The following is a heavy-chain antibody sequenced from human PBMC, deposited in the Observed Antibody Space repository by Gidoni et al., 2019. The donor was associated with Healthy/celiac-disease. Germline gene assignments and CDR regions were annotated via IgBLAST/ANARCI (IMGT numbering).Heavy chain of an antibody. CDR2: ISYDGSNK. Sequence: QVQLVESGGAVVQPGRSLRPSGAASGFPFSSCGMHWVRQAPGKGREWVAVISYDGSNKYYADSVKGRFTISRDNSKNTLYLQMNSLRAEDTAVYYCANARIFGQQLPPHRDYYYGMDVWGQGTTVTVSS. CDR1: GFPFSSCG. J-gene: IGHJ6*02. CDR3: ANARIFGQQLPPHRDYYYGMDV. V-gene: IGHV3-30*18. D-gene: IGHD6-13*01.